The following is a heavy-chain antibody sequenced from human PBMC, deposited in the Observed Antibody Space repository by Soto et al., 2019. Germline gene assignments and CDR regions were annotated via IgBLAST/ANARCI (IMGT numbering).Heavy chain of an antibody. Sequence: SETLSLTCAVYGGSFSGYYWSWIRQPPGKGLEWIGEINHSGSTNYNPSLKSRATISVDTSKNQFSLKLSSVTAADTAVYYCARVTHRTTYAFDIWGQGTMVTVSS. CDR1: GGSFSGYY. CDR3: ARVTHRTTYAFDI. J-gene: IGHJ3*02. CDR2: INHSGST. D-gene: IGHD4-17*01. V-gene: IGHV4-34*01.